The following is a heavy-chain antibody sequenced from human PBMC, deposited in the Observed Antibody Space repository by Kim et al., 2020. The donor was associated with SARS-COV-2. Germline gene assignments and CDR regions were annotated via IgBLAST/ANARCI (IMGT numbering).Heavy chain of an antibody. V-gene: IGHV3-9*01. CDR3: AKDSGYYYGMDV. Sequence: GYADAGKGRFTITRDNAKNSLYLQMNSRRAEDTALYYCAKDSGYYYGMDVWGQGTTVTVSS. J-gene: IGHJ6*02.